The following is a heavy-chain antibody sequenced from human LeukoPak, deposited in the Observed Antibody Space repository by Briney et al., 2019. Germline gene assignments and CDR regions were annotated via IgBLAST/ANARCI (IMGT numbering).Heavy chain of an antibody. D-gene: IGHD3-22*01. CDR3: ARLVYYDSSGYILD. J-gene: IGHJ4*02. CDR2: IYYSGNT. V-gene: IGHV4-39*01. CDR1: GGSISSSTYY. Sequence: SETLSLTCTVSGGSISSSTYYWGWIRQPPGKGLEWIGSIYYSGNTYYNPSLKSRVTISVDTTKNQFSLKLSSVTAADTAVYYCARLVYYDSSGYILDWGQGTLVTVSS.